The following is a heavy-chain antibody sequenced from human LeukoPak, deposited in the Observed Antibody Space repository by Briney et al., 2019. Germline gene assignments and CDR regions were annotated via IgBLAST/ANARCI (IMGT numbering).Heavy chain of an antibody. D-gene: IGHD6-19*01. CDR1: GGSISSYY. V-gene: IGHV4-59*01. CDR3: ARDRLIAVAGTADSYYYYGMDV. J-gene: IGHJ6*02. CDR2: IYYSGST. Sequence: PSETLSLTCTVSGGSISSYYWSWIRQPPGKGLEWIGYIYYSGSTNYNPSLKSRVTISVDTSKNQFSLKLSSVTAADTAVYYCARDRLIAVAGTADSYYYYGMDVWGQGTTVTVSS.